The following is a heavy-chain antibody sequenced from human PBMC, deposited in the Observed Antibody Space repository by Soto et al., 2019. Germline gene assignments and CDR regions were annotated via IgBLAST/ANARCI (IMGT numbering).Heavy chain of an antibody. J-gene: IGHJ2*01. D-gene: IGHD3-3*01. V-gene: IGHV1-18*01. CDR2: ISAYNGNT. Sequence: VASVKVSCKASGYTFTSYGISWVRQAPGQGLEWMGWISAYNGNTNYAQKLQGRVTMTTDTSTSTAYMELRSLRSDDTAVYYCASAELYDFWSGPAPGYFDLWGRGTLVPVSS. CDR3: ASAELYDFWSGPAPGYFDL. CDR1: GYTFTSYG.